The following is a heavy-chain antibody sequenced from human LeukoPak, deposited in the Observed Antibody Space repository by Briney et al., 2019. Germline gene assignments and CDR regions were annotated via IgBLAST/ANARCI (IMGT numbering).Heavy chain of an antibody. D-gene: IGHD3-10*01. CDR2: ISWNSGSI. J-gene: IGHJ4*02. CDR1: GFTFDDYA. V-gene: IGHV3-9*01. CDR3: AKAGGPGSGSYYSWGDY. Sequence: GGSLRLSCAASGFTFDDYAMHWVRQAPGKGLEWVSGISWNSGSIGYADSVKGRFTISRDNAKNSLYLQMNSLRAEDTAVYYCAKAGGPGSGSYYSWGDYWGQGTLVTVSS.